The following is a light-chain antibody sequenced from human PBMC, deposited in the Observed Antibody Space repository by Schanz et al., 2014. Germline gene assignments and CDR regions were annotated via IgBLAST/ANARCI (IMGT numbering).Light chain of an antibody. J-gene: IGLJ3*02. CDR2: SNN. CDR3: STWDDILNGQGV. Sequence: QSVLTQPPSASGTPGQRVTISCSGSSSNIGSNTVNWYQHLPGTAPKLLIYSNNQRPSGVPDRFSGSKSGTSASLAISGLQSEDESDYYCSTWDDILNGQGVFGGGTKLTVL. CDR1: SSNIGSNT. V-gene: IGLV1-44*01.